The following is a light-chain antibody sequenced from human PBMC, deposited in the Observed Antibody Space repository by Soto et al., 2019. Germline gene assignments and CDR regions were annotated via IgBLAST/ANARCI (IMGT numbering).Light chain of an antibody. CDR3: MQALQTPRT. Sequence: DIEMTQSPLSLSVTPGEPASISCRSSQSLLHSNGYNYLDWYLQKPGQSPQLLISSNSNRASGVPDRFSGSASGTDFTLKISKVEAEDVGVYYCMQALQTPRTFGQGTKLEIK. CDR2: SNS. V-gene: IGKV2-28*01. CDR1: QSLLHSNGYNY. J-gene: IGKJ2*01.